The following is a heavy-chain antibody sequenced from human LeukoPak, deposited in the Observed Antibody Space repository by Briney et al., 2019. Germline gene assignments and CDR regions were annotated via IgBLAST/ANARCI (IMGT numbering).Heavy chain of an antibody. Sequence: PGGSLRLSCAASRFTFSNYWMSWVRQAPGKGLEWVANIKQDGSEKYYVDSVKGRFTISRDNAKNSLYLQMNSLRAEDTAVYYCARDGEISGSKPIDYWGQGTLVTVSS. CDR1: RFTFSNYW. CDR2: IKQDGSEK. V-gene: IGHV3-7*01. CDR3: ARDGEISGSKPIDY. J-gene: IGHJ4*02. D-gene: IGHD5-12*01.